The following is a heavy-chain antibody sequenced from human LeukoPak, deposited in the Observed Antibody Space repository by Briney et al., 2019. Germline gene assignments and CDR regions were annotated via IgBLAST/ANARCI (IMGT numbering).Heavy chain of an antibody. CDR3: ARHRPLAAAGLNGMDV. V-gene: IGHV4-59*08. Sequence: SETLSLTCTVSGGSLSSYYWSWIRQPPGKGLEWIGYIYYSGSTNYNPSLKSRVTISVDTSKNQFSLKLSSVTAADTAVYYCARHRPLAAAGLNGMDVWGQGTTVTVSS. J-gene: IGHJ6*02. D-gene: IGHD6-13*01. CDR2: IYYSGST. CDR1: GGSLSSYY.